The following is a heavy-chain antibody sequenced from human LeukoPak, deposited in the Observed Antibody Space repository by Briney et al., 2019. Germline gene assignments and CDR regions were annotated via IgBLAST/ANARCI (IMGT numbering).Heavy chain of an antibody. CDR2: ISYDGSTK. CDR1: GFTFSSYA. V-gene: IGHV3-30-3*01. D-gene: IGHD6-13*01. J-gene: IGHJ4*02. CDR3: ARDLATAIFDY. Sequence: GGSLRLSCAASGFTFSSYAMHWVRQAPGKGLEWVAVISYDGSTKYYADSVKGRFPISRDNSKNTLYLQMNGLRPEDTAVYYCARDLATAIFDYWGQGTLVTVSS.